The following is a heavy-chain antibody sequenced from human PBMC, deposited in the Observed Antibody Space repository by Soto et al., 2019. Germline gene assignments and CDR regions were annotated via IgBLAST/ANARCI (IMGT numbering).Heavy chain of an antibody. J-gene: IGHJ6*02. Sequence: EVQLVESGGGLVKPGGSLRLSCAASGFTFSNAWMNWVRQAPGKGLEWVGRIKSKTDGGTTDYAAPVKGRFTISRDDSKNTLYLQMNSLKTEDTAVYYCTTENSSWPVYYYYGMDVWGQGTTVTVSS. CDR1: GFTFSNAW. CDR3: TTENSSWPVYYYYGMDV. V-gene: IGHV3-15*07. CDR2: IKSKTDGGTT. D-gene: IGHD6-13*01.